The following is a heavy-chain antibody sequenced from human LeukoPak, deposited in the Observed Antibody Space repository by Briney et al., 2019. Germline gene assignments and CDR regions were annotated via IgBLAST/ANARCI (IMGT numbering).Heavy chain of an antibody. V-gene: IGHV3-23*01. Sequence: GGSLRLSCAASGFTSSSYALNWVRQAPGKGLEWVATVSGSGDRMYHADSVKGRFTVSRDNSKNTLFLQMNSLRAEDTAVYYCAKDGGLWVSAHWGDSWGRGTLVTVSS. J-gene: IGHJ4*02. D-gene: IGHD7-27*01. CDR1: GFTSSSYA. CDR2: VSGSGDRM. CDR3: AKDGGLWVSAHWGDS.